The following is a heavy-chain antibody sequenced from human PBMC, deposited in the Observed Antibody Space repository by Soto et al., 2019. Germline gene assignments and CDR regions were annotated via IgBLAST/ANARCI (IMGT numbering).Heavy chain of an antibody. CDR3: ERDPVDGYSFFDY. D-gene: IGHD2-15*01. CDR2: INHSGST. Sequence: SETLSLTCAVYGGSFSDYYWSWIRQPPGKGLEWIGEINHSGSTNYNPSLKSRVTISVDTSKNQFSLKLSSMTTADTAVYYCERDPVDGYSFFDYWGQGILVTVSS. J-gene: IGHJ4*02. CDR1: GGSFSDYY. V-gene: IGHV4-34*01.